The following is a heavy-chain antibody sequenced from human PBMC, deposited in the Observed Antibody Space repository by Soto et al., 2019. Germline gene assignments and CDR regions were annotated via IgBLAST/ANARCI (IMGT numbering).Heavy chain of an antibody. J-gene: IGHJ4*02. CDR3: AKDGDFWSGSYIDY. V-gene: IGHV3-23*01. CDR2: ISGSGGST. Sequence: GSLRVSCAASGVSSCSYALNWVSQAPGKGLEWVSAISGSGGSTYYADSVKGRFTISRDNSKITLYLQMNSLRAEDTAVYYCAKDGDFWSGSYIDYWGQGTLVTVSS. CDR1: GVSSCSYA. D-gene: IGHD3-3*01.